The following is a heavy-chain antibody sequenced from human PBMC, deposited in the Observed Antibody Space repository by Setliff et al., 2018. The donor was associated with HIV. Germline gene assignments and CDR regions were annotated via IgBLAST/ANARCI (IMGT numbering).Heavy chain of an antibody. CDR2: VYYDGTT. J-gene: IGHJ4*02. Sequence: PSETLSLTCTVSGGSINRIDYYWGWIRQSPGKGLEWIGNVYYDGTTYYNPSLKSRVTLSVDTSKNQFSLELSSVTASDTAVYRCASLYYISSWNSYFDSWGQGTLVTVSS. D-gene: IGHD1-7*01. V-gene: IGHV4-39*01. CDR3: ASLYYISSWNSYFDS. CDR1: GGSINRIDYY.